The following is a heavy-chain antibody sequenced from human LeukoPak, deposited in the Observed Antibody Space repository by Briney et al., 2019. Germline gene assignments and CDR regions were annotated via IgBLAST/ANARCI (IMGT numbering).Heavy chain of an antibody. CDR2: IYPGDSDT. Sequence: GESPKISCKGSGYSFTSYWIGWVRQMPGKGLEWMGIIYPGDSDTRYSPSFQGQVTISADKSISTAYLQWSSLKASDTAMYYCARHAWKQLVENWFDPWGQGTLVTVSS. D-gene: IGHD6-6*01. CDR3: ARHAWKQLVENWFDP. CDR1: GYSFTSYW. V-gene: IGHV5-51*01. J-gene: IGHJ5*02.